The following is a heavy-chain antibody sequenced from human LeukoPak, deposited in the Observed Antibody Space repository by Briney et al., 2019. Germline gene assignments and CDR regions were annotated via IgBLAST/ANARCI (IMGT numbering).Heavy chain of an antibody. D-gene: IGHD3-10*01. J-gene: IGHJ4*02. CDR3: AKNLLSYYYGSGSPFDY. V-gene: IGHV3-30*18. CDR1: GFTFSSYG. Sequence: GGSLRLSCAASGFTFSSYGMHWVRQAPGKGLEWVAVISYDGSNKYYADSVKGRFTISRDNSKKTPYLQMNSLRAEDTAVYYCAKNLLSYYYGSGSPFDYWGQGTLVTVSS. CDR2: ISYDGSNK.